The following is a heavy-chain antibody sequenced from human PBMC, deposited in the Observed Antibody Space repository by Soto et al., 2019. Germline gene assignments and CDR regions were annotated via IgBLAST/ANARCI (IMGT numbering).Heavy chain of an antibody. Sequence: EVQLLESGGGLVQPGGSLRLSCAASGFTFSSYAMSWVRQAPGKGLEWVSAISGGTSSTYYADSVKGRFTISRDNSKNTLYLQMNRLRAEDTAVYYCAKERWAAAGTPTVDYGGQGTLVTVSS. CDR3: AKERWAAAGTPTVDY. CDR1: GFTFSSYA. J-gene: IGHJ4*02. D-gene: IGHD6-13*01. V-gene: IGHV3-23*01. CDR2: ISGGTSST.